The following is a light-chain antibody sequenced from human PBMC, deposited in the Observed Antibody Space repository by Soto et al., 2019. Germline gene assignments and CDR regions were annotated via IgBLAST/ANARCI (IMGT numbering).Light chain of an antibody. CDR3: QQYNSYAAWT. V-gene: IGKV1-5*03. J-gene: IGKJ1*01. CDR1: QSISSW. Sequence: DIQMTQSPSTLSASVGDRVTFTCRASQSISSWLAWYQQKPGKAPKLLIYKASSLESGVPSRFSGSGSGTEFTLTISSLQPHDFATYYCQQYNSYAAWTFGQGTKVEIK. CDR2: KAS.